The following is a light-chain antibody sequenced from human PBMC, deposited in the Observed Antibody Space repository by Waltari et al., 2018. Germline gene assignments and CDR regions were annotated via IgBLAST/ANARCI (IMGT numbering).Light chain of an antibody. CDR1: HNFDNY. J-gene: IGKJ2*01. CDR2: AAS. CDR3: QQTFSTPPQMYT. Sequence: DIQLTQSPSSLSASVGDRVTILCRSSHNFDNYLNWYQQKAGKAPKLLIYAASNLQGGVSSRFSGSGSGTEFTLSISHLQPEDFATYYCQQTFSTPPQMYTFGQGTKLDIK. V-gene: IGKV1-39*01.